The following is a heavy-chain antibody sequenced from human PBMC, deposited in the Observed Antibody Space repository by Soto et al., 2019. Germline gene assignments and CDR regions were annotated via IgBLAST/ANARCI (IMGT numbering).Heavy chain of an antibody. D-gene: IGHD3-3*01. Sequence: ASVKVSCKASGYTFTSYGISWVRQAPGQRLEWMGWISAYNGNTNYAQKLQGRVTMTTDTSTSTAYMELRSLRSDDTAVYYCARDPKPLAVITIFGVVMGFDIWGQGTMVTVSS. CDR1: GYTFTSYG. CDR3: ARDPKPLAVITIFGVVMGFDI. V-gene: IGHV1-18*04. CDR2: ISAYNGNT. J-gene: IGHJ3*02.